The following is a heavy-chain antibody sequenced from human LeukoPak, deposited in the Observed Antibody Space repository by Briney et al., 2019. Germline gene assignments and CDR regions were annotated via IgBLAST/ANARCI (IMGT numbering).Heavy chain of an antibody. D-gene: IGHD6-19*01. CDR1: GFTFSSYG. J-gene: IGHJ4*02. CDR2: IWYDGSNK. V-gene: IGHV3-33*01. CDR3: ARTIAVAGPYYFDY. Sequence: PGRSLRLSCAASGFTFSSYGFHWVRQAPGKGLEWVAVIWYDGSNKYYAESVKGRFTISRDNSKNTLFLQMNSLRADDTAVYYCARTIAVAGPYYFDYWGQGTLVTVSS.